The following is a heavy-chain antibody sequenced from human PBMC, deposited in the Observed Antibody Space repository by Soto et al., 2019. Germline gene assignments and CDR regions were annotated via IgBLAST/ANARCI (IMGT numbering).Heavy chain of an antibody. J-gene: IGHJ4*02. Sequence: SETLSLTCAVYGGSFSGYYWSWIRQPPGKGLEWIGEINHSGSTNYNPSPKSRVTISVDTSKNQFSLKLSSVTAADTAVYYCARGYRYFDWLLWANYFDYWGQGTLVTVSS. V-gene: IGHV4-34*01. CDR3: ARGYRYFDWLLWANYFDY. CDR2: INHSGST. D-gene: IGHD3-9*01. CDR1: GGSFSGYY.